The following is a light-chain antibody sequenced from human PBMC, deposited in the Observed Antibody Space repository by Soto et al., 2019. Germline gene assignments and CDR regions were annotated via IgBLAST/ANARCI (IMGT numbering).Light chain of an antibody. V-gene: IGLV2-8*01. Sequence: QSALTQTPSASGSPGQSVTISCTGTSSDVGAYDSVSWYQHHPGKAPKALIYEVSNRPSGVPDRFSGSKSGNTASLTVSGLQAEDEADYYCSSYAGSNNYVFGTGTKLTVL. CDR3: SSYAGSNNYV. CDR2: EVS. J-gene: IGLJ1*01. CDR1: SSDVGAYDS.